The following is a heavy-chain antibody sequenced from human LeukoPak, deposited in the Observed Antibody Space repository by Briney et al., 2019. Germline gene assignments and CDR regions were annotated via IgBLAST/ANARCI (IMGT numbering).Heavy chain of an antibody. V-gene: IGHV3-21*01. D-gene: IGHD2/OR15-2a*01. CDR1: GFSFNSYT. J-gene: IGHJ6*02. Sequence: PGGSLRLSCLASGFSFNSYTMNWVREAPGKGLEWVSTISPVSSYTRYAESVKGRFTISRDNPKNSLYLQMDSLRAEDTAVYYCVRDVSRRIGMDVWGQGTTVTVSS. CDR3: VRDVSRRIGMDV. CDR2: ISPVSSYT.